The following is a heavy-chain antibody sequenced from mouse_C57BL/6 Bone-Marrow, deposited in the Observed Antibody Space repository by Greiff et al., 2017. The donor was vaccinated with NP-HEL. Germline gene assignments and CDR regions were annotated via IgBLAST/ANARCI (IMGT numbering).Heavy chain of an antibody. V-gene: IGHV1-82*01. J-gene: IGHJ3*01. CDR2: IYPGDGDT. D-gene: IGHD2-4*01. CDR1: GYAFSSSW. Sequence: VKLMESGPELVKPGASVKISCKASGYAFSSSWMNWVKQRPGKGLEWIGRIYPGDGDTNYNGKFKGKATLTADKSSSTAYMQLSSLTSEDSAVYFCATYDYDGSPWFAYWGQGTLVTVSA. CDR3: ATYDYDGSPWFAY.